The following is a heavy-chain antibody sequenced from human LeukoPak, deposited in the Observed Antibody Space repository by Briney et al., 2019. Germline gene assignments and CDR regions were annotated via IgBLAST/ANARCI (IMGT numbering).Heavy chain of an antibody. V-gene: IGHV1-69*05. D-gene: IGHD1-7*01. CDR3: ARARVLGLYFDY. J-gene: IGHJ4*02. CDR1: GGTFSSYA. CDR2: IIPIFGTA. Sequence: ASVKVSCKASGGTFSSYAISWVRQAPGQGLEWMGGIIPIFGTANYAQKFQGRVTITTDESTSTAYMELGSLRSEDTAVYYCARARVLGLYFDYWGQGTLVTVSS.